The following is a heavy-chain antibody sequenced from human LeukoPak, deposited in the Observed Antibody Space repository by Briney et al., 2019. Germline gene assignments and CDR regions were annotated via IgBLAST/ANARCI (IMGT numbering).Heavy chain of an antibody. CDR1: GGSLSGYY. D-gene: IGHD3-10*01. J-gene: IGHJ5*02. Sequence: SETLSLTCAVYGGSLSGYYWSWIRQPPGKGLEWIGEINHSGSTNYNPSLKSRVTISVDTSKNQFSLKLSSVTAADTAVYYCARGQKWFVVRGLRAWFDPWGQGTLVTVSS. CDR2: INHSGST. CDR3: ARGQKWFVVRGLRAWFDP. V-gene: IGHV4-34*01.